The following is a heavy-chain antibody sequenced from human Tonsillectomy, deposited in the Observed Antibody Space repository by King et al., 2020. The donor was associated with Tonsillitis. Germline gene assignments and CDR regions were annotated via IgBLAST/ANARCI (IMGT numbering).Heavy chain of an antibody. CDR3: ATGRPANYDFWSGPFDP. CDR2: FDPENSET. V-gene: IGHV1-24*01. CDR1: GYTLTELS. Sequence: DQLVQSGAEVKKPGASVKVSCKVSGYTLTELSMHWVRQAPGKGLEWMGGFDPENSETIYAQKFQGRVTMTEDTSTDTAYMELSSLRSEDTAVYYCATGRPANYDFWSGPFDPWGQGTLVTVSS. J-gene: IGHJ5*02. D-gene: IGHD3-3*01.